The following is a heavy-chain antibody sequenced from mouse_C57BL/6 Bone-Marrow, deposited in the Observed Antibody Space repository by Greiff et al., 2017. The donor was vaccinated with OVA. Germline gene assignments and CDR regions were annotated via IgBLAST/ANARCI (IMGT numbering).Heavy chain of an antibody. J-gene: IGHJ3*01. Sequence: QVQLQQSGPELVKPGASVKISCKASGYAFSSSWMNWVKQRPGKGLEWFGRIYPGDGDTTYNGKFKGKATLTADKSSSTAYMQLSSLTSEDSAVYFCALTGVAKGFAYGGQGTLVTVSA. CDR2: IYPGDGDT. D-gene: IGHD1-1*01. V-gene: IGHV1-82*01. CDR1: GYAFSSSW. CDR3: ALTGVAKGFAY.